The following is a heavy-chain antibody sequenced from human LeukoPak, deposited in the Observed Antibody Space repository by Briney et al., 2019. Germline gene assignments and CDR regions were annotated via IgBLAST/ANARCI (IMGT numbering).Heavy chain of an antibody. CDR3: AKVIAPPGSSGWYYYYYGMDV. D-gene: IGHD6-19*01. CDR1: GFTFDDYA. Sequence: PGGSLRLSCAASGFTFDDYAITWVRQAPGKGLEWVSGINWNSGSIGYADSVKGRFTISRDNAKNSLYLQMNSLRAEDTALYYCAKVIAPPGSSGWYYYYYGMDVWGQGTTVTVSS. V-gene: IGHV3-9*01. CDR2: INWNSGSI. J-gene: IGHJ6*02.